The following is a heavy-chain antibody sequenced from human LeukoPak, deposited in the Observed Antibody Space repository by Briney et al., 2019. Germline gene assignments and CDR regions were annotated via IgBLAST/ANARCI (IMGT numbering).Heavy chain of an antibody. V-gene: IGHV3-21*01. CDR2: ISTSSSYI. CDR3: ARDSQAVGTDFDY. Sequence: PGGSLRLSCAASEFTFSSYSMNWVRQAPGKGLEWVSSISTSSSYIYYADSVKGRITISRDNARKSLYLQMNSLRAEDAAVYYCARDSQAVGTDFDYWGQGTLVTVSS. J-gene: IGHJ4*02. CDR1: EFTFSSYS. D-gene: IGHD6-13*01.